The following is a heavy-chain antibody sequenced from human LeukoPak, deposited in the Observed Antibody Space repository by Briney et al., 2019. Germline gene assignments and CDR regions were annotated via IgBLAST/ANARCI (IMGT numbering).Heavy chain of an antibody. CDR3: ATWTFYHGLDV. D-gene: IGHD2/OR15-2a*01. Sequence: GGSLRLSCAASGFTFGDYAMPWVRQAPGKGLEWVSLIRADGGRTYYADSVNGRFTISRDNSKNSLYLQMNSLRTDDTALYYCATWTFYHGLDVWGQGSTVPVSS. J-gene: IGHJ6*02. CDR2: IRADGGRT. V-gene: IGHV3-43*02. CDR1: GFTFGDYA.